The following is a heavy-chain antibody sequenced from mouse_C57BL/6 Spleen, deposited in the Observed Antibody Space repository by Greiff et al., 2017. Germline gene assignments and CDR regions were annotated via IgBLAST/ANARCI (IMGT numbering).Heavy chain of an antibody. J-gene: IGHJ2*01. CDR2: ISDGGSYT. V-gene: IGHV5-4*01. Sequence: EVMLVESGGGLVKPGGSLKLSCAASGFTFSSYAMSWVRQTPEKRLEWVATISDGGSYTYYPDNVKGRFTSSRDNAKNNLYLQMSHLKSEDTAMYYCAREGGTHFDYWGQGTTLTVSS. D-gene: IGHD3-3*01. CDR1: GFTFSSYA. CDR3: AREGGTHFDY.